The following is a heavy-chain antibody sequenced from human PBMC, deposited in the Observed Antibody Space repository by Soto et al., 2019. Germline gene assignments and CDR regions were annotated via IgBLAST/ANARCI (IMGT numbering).Heavy chain of an antibody. Sequence: QVQLQQWGAGLLKPSETLSLTCAVYGGSFSGYYWSWIRQPPGKGLEWVGEINHSGSTNYNPSLKTRVTKSVDTSKNQFSLKLSSLTAADTAVYYCARAAQYYSDNGGFYFDYWGQGTLVTVSS. CDR2: INHSGST. CDR3: ARAAQYYSDNGGFYFDY. D-gene: IGHD3-22*01. J-gene: IGHJ4*02. V-gene: IGHV4-34*01. CDR1: GGSFSGYY.